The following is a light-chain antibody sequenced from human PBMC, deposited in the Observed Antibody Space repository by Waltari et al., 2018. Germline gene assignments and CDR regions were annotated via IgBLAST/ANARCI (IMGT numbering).Light chain of an antibody. V-gene: IGKV3-15*01. CDR1: QSVSSN. CDR3: QQYSTWPLT. Sequence: EIMMTQSPATLSVSPGERATLSCRASQSVSSNLAWYQQKPGQAPRPLLYGATTRATDIPARFSGSGSGTEFTLTISRLQSEDFAVYSCQQYSTWPLTFGGGNKVEIK. CDR2: GAT. J-gene: IGKJ4*01.